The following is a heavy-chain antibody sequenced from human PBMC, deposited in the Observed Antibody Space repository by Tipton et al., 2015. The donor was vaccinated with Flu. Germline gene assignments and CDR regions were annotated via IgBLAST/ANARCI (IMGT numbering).Heavy chain of an antibody. J-gene: IGHJ6*02. CDR1: GGSIGSFY. Sequence: TLSLTCTISGGSIGSFYWNWVRQPPGKGLEWIGYIYYSGSTYYNPSLESRVAISVDTSKNQFSLKLRSVTAADTAVYYCARDQGFGGGLTYDYYVLDVWGQGTTVSVSS. V-gene: IGHV4-59*12. D-gene: IGHD3-10*01. CDR2: IYYSGST. CDR3: ARDQGFGGGLTYDYYVLDV.